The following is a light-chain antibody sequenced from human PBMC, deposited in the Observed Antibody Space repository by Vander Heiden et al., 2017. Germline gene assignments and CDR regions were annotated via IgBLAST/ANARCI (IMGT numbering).Light chain of an antibody. CDR1: QSVSSSY. V-gene: IGKV3-20*01. J-gene: IGKJ4*01. Sequence: EIVLTQSPGTLSLSPGERATLSCRASQSVSSSYLAWYQQKPGQAPRLLIYGASSRATRIPDRLSRSRSGTDFTLTIRRLDPEDFAVYYCLQDGSSPPSFGGGTKVEIK. CDR3: LQDGSSPPS. CDR2: GAS.